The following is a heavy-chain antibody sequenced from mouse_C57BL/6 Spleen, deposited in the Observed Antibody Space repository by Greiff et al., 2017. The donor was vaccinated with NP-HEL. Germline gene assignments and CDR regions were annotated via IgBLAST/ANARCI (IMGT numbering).Heavy chain of an antibody. CDR1: GYAFSSSW. J-gene: IGHJ4*01. V-gene: IGHV1-82*01. D-gene: IGHD2-4*01. Sequence: QVQLQQSGPELVKPGASVKISCKASGYAFSSSWMNWVKQRPGKGLEWIGRIYPGDGDTNYNGKFKGKATLTADKSSSTAYMQLSSLTSEDSAVYFCARSDYDYLYAMDYWGQGTSVTVSS. CDR2: IYPGDGDT. CDR3: ARSDYDYLYAMDY.